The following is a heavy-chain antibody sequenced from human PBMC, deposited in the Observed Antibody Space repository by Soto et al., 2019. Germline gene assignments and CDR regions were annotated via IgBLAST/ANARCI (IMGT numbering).Heavy chain of an antibody. D-gene: IGHD4-17*01. CDR3: AKDTEDASGGPTTVTHGYYLDY. CDR2: ISWDGGST. CDR1: GFTFDDYT. Sequence: GGSLRLSCAASGFTFDDYTMHWVRQAPGKGLEWVSLISWDGGSTYYADSVKGRFTISRDNSKNSLYLQMNSLRTEDTALYYCAKDTEDASGGPTTVTHGYYLDYWGQGTLVTVSS. J-gene: IGHJ4*02. V-gene: IGHV3-43*01.